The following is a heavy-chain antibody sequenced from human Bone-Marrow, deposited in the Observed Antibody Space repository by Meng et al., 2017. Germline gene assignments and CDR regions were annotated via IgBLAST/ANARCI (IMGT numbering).Heavy chain of an antibody. CDR3: ARFEFASIAARFLDY. CDR2: IYPSDSDT. V-gene: IGHV5-51*01. Sequence: GGSLRLSCQGSGYRFTSYWIGWLPQLPGKGLEWMGIIYPSDSDTRYSPSFQGQVTTPADKSISTAYLQWSSLKASDTAMYYCARFEFASIAARFLDYWGQGTLVTVSS. CDR1: GYRFTSYW. J-gene: IGHJ4*02. D-gene: IGHD6-6*01.